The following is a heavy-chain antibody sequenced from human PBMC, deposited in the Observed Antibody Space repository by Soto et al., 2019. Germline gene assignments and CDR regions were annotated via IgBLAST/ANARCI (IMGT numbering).Heavy chain of an antibody. Sequence: SQTLSLTCAISGDSVSSNSAAWNWIRQSPSRGLEWLGRTYYRSKWYNDYAVSVKSRITINPDTSKNQFSLQLNSVTPEDTAVYYCARSQLSKVRGVYYFDYWGQGTLVTVS. D-gene: IGHD3-10*01. CDR1: GDSVSSNSAA. J-gene: IGHJ4*02. CDR2: TYYRSKWYN. CDR3: ARSQLSKVRGVYYFDY. V-gene: IGHV6-1*01.